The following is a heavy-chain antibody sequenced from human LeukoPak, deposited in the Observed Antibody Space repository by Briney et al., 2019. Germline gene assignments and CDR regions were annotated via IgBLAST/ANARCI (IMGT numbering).Heavy chain of an antibody. CDR1: GFTFSSYW. V-gene: IGHV3-7*01. CDR3: ARGDNSGWRNVYYFDY. CDR2: IKEDGSEK. Sequence: GGSLRLSCAASGFTFSSYWMSWVRQAPGKGPDWVANIKEDGSEKYYVDSVKGRFTISRDNAKNSMSLQMNSLRAEDTAVYYCARGDNSGWRNVYYFDYWGQGTLVTVSS. J-gene: IGHJ4*02. D-gene: IGHD6-19*01.